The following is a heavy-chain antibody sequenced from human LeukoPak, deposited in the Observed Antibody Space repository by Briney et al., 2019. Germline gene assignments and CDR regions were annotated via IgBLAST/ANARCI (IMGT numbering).Heavy chain of an antibody. CDR1: GFTFSSYA. CDR2: ISGSGGST. CDR3: AKDGGYCSSTSCYLTVDLFDY. V-gene: IGHV3-23*01. J-gene: IGHJ4*02. Sequence: GGSLRVSCAASGFTFSSYAMCWVCQALGKGLEWVSAISGSGGSTYYADSVKGRFTISRDNSKNTLYLQMNSLRAEDTAVYYCAKDGGYCSSTSCYLTVDLFDYWGQGTLVTVSS. D-gene: IGHD2-2*01.